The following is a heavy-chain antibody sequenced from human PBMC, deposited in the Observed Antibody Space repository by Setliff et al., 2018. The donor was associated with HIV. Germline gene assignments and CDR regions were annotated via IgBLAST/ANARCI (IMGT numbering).Heavy chain of an antibody. Sequence: GGSLRLSCAASGFTFSNYWMDWVRQAPGKGLEWVSVISGSGASTFYADSVKGRFTISRDNAKNSLYLQMNSLRAEDSVVYYCARDVSGNLDYWGQGTLVTVSS. CDR3: ARDVSGNLDY. V-gene: IGHV3-21*06. CDR2: ISGSGAST. CDR1: GFTFSNYW. D-gene: IGHD6-19*01. J-gene: IGHJ4*02.